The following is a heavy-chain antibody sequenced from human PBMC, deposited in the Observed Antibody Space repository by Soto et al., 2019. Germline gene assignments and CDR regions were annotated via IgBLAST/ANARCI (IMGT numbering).Heavy chain of an antibody. CDR2: ISHTDRSI. D-gene: IGHD6-13*01. CDR1: GFTFSYFE. V-gene: IGHV3-48*03. J-gene: IGHJ5*02. CDR3: ARDTGRASADL. Sequence: GGSLRLSCIASGFTFSYFEMNWVRQAPGKGLERVAFISHTDRSIHYPGSVRGRFTISRDNAKSSLYLHMTSLRAEDTGVYYCARDTGRASADLWGPGTLVTVSS.